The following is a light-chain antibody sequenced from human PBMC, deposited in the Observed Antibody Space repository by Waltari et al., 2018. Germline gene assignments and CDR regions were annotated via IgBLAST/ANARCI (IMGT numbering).Light chain of an antibody. J-gene: IGKJ2*01. Sequence: DIQMTQSPSAMSASVGDRVTITCRASQGITNSLAWIQQRPGKAPKRLIYSACILQSGVPSRFSGSGSGAEFTLTISSLQPEDCATYYCLQHKSHPYTFGQGTKLELK. V-gene: IGKV1-17*03. CDR1: QGITNS. CDR3: LQHKSHPYT. CDR2: SAC.